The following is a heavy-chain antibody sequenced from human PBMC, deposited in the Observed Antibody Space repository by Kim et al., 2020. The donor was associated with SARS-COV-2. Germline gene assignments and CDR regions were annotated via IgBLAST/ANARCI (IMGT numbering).Heavy chain of an antibody. CDR2: IKSKTDGGTT. V-gene: IGHV3-15*01. CDR1: GFTFSNAW. Sequence: GGSLRLSCAASGFTFSNAWMTWVRQAPGKWLEWVCRIKSKTDGGTTDYAAPVKGRFTISRDDSKNTLYLQMNSLKTEDTAVYYCTTLNYGMDVWGQGTTV. CDR3: TTLNYGMDV. J-gene: IGHJ6*02.